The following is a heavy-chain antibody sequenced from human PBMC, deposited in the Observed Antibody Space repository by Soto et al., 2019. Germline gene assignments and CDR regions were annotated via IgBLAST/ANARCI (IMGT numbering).Heavy chain of an antibody. V-gene: IGHV4-59*01. CDR2: IYYSGST. CDR1: GGSISSYY. J-gene: IGHJ6*03. D-gene: IGHD4-17*01. CDR3: ARGIYYGDYGSVYYYYMDV. Sequence: SETLSLTCTVSGGSISSYYWSWIRQPPGKGLEWIGYIYYSGSTNYNPSLKSRVTISVDTSKNQFSLKLSSVTAADTAVYYCARGIYYGDYGSVYYYYMDVWGKGTTVT.